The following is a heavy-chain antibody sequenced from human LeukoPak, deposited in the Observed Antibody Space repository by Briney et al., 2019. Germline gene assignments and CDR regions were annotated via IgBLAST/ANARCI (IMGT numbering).Heavy chain of an antibody. CDR3: ARDPPGDDSSGTHGY. CDR2: IKQDGSEK. CDR1: GFTFSSYW. V-gene: IGHV3-7*01. D-gene: IGHD3-22*01. Sequence: GGSLRLSCAASGFTFSSYWMSWVRQAPGKGLEWVANIKQDGSEKYYVDSVKGRFTISRDNAKNSLYLQMNSLRAEDTAVYYCARDPPGDDSSGTHGYWGQGTLVTVSS. J-gene: IGHJ4*02.